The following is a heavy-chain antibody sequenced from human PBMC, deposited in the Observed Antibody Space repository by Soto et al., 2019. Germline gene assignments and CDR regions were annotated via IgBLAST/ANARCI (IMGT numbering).Heavy chain of an antibody. V-gene: IGHV3-13*01. CDR1: GFTFSSYD. J-gene: IGHJ6*02. D-gene: IGHD3-3*01. Sequence: GGSLRLSCAASGFTFSSYDMHWVRQATGKGLEWVSAIGTAGDTYYPGSVKGRFTISRENAKNSLYLQMNSLRAGDTAVYYCARGTIEITYLWSCYYYYYGMDIWGQGTTVTVSS. CDR3: ARGTIEITYLWSCYYYYYGMDI. CDR2: IGTAGDT.